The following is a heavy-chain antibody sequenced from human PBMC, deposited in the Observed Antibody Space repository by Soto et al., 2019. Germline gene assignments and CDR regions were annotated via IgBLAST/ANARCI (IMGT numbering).Heavy chain of an antibody. J-gene: IGHJ6*02. Sequence: GGSLRLSCAASGFTFSSYAMDWVRQAPGKGLEGVAVISYDGSNKYYADSVKGRFTISRDNSKNTLYLQMNSLRAEDTAVYYCARDGHRRVVVATTMHYYYYYGMDVWGQGTTVTVSS. CDR3: ARDGHRRVVVATTMHYYYYYGMDV. CDR1: GFTFSSYA. CDR2: ISYDGSNK. V-gene: IGHV3-30-3*01. D-gene: IGHD2-15*01.